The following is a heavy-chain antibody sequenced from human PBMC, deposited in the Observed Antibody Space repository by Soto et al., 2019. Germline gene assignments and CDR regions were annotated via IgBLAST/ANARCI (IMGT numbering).Heavy chain of an antibody. CDR1: GFTFDDYA. CDR2: ISWNSGSI. Sequence: EVQLVESGGGLVQPGRSLRLSCAASGFTFDDYAMHWVRQASGKGLEWVSGISWNSGSIGYADSVKGRFTISRDNAKNSLYLQMNSLRAEDTALYYCAKDMEGEYSGYDREYYGMDVWGQGTTVTVSS. V-gene: IGHV3-9*01. CDR3: AKDMEGEYSGYDREYYGMDV. D-gene: IGHD5-12*01. J-gene: IGHJ6*02.